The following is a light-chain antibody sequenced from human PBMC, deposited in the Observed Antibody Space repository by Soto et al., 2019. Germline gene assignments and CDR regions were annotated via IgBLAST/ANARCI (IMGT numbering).Light chain of an antibody. CDR3: QQYNSFIWT. Sequence: DIQMTQSPSTLSASVGDRVTITCRASQSVSTWLAWYQQKPGKAPNLLIYKASNLEIGVPSRFSGSGSGTEFNLTISSLQPEDFATYYCQQYNSFIWTFGQGTKVDIK. J-gene: IGKJ1*01. CDR2: KAS. CDR1: QSVSTW. V-gene: IGKV1-5*03.